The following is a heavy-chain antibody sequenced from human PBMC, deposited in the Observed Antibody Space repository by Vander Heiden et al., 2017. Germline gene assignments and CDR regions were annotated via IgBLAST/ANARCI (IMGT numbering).Heavy chain of an antibody. CDR1: GFTVISNY. Sequence: GGGLTQPGGSLRLSCAASGFTVISNYMSWVRQVPGKGLEWVSVIYSDGRTNYADSVQGRFTISRDNSENTVSLQMKSLRAEDTAMYYCAIGGGSKYYGMDVWGQGTTVTVSS. D-gene: IGHD2-2*01. CDR3: AIGGGSKYYGMDV. J-gene: IGHJ6*02. V-gene: IGHV3-53*01. CDR2: IYSDGRT.